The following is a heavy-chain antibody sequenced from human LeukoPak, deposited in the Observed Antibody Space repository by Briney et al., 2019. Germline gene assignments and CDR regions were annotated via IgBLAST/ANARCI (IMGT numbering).Heavy chain of an antibody. V-gene: IGHV1-2*02. CDR2: INPNSGGT. Sequence: GASVKVSCTASGYTFTDYYMQWVRQAPGQGLEWMGWINPNSGGTNYAQKFQGRVTMTRDTSISTAYMELSRLRSDDTAVYYCARDKAGIAAAGTSWFDPWGQGTLVTVSS. D-gene: IGHD6-13*01. J-gene: IGHJ5*02. CDR1: GYTFTDYY. CDR3: ARDKAGIAAAGTSWFDP.